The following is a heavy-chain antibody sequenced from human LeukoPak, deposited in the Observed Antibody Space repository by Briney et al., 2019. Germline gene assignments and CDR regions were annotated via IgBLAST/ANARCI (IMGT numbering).Heavy chain of an antibody. CDR2: MNPNSGNT. J-gene: IGHJ4*02. CDR1: GYTFTSYD. V-gene: IGHV1-8*01. CDR3: ARGLSRKKFGELSYYFDY. Sequence: ASVKVSCKASGYTFTSYDINWVRQATGQGLEWMGWMNPNSGNTGYAQKFQGRVTITRNTSIRTAYMELSSLRSEDTAVYYCARGLSRKKFGELSYYFDYWGQGTLVTVSS. D-gene: IGHD3-10*01.